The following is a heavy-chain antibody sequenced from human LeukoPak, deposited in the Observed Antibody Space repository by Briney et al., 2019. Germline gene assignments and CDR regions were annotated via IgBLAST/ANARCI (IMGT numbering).Heavy chain of an antibody. J-gene: IGHJ4*02. CDR3: ATRAAAAGTFSPDY. D-gene: IGHD6-13*01. CDR1: GFTFSSYG. Sequence: PGGSLRLSCAASGFTFSSYGMHWVRQAPGKGLEWVAVISYDGSNKYYADSVKGRFTISRDNSKNTLYLQMNSLRAEDTAVYYCATRAAAAGTFSPDYWGQGTLVTVSS. CDR2: ISYDGSNK. V-gene: IGHV3-30*03.